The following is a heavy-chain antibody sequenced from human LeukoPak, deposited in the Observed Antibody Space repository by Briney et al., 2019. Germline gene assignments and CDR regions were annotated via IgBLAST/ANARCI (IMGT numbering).Heavy chain of an antibody. Sequence: SETLSLTCTVSGGSISSGDYYWSWIRQPPGKGLEWIGYIYYSGSTYYNPSLKSRVTISVDTSKNQFSLKLSSVTAADTAVYYCARSDCSGGSCYSGYWGQGTLVTVSS. D-gene: IGHD2-15*01. J-gene: IGHJ4*02. CDR1: GGSISSGDYY. CDR3: ARSDCSGGSCYSGY. CDR2: IYYSGST. V-gene: IGHV4-30-4*08.